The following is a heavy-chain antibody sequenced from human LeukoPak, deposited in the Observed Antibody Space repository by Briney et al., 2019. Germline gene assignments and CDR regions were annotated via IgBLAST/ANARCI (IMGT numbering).Heavy chain of an antibody. CDR3: AKARGYYDSSGPRG. J-gene: IGHJ4*02. CDR1: GFTFSDHY. D-gene: IGHD3-22*01. V-gene: IGHV3-11*05. CDR2: ISSGSTYT. Sequence: GGSLRLSCEVSGFTFSDHYMSWIRQAPGKRLEWVSYISSGSTYTNYADSVEGRFTISRDNAKNSLYLQMNSLRAEDTAVYYCAKARGYYDSSGPRGWGQGTLVTVSS.